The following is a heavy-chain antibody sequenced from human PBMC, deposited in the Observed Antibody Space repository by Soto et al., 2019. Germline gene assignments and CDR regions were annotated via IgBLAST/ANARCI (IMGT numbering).Heavy chain of an antibody. CDR2: IYYSAST. CDR3: ARTYYYDSSGYYDY. V-gene: IGHV4-61*01. CDR1: GGSVRSGSYY. Sequence: PSETLALTCTVSGGSVRSGSYYWSWIRQPPGKGLEWIGYIYYSASTNYNPSLKSRVTISVDTSKNQFSLKLSSVTAADTAVYYCARTYYYDSSGYYDYWGQGTLVTVSS. J-gene: IGHJ4*02. D-gene: IGHD3-22*01.